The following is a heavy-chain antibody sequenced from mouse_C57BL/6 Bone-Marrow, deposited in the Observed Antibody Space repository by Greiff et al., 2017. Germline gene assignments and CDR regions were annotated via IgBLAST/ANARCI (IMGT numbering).Heavy chain of an antibody. V-gene: IGHV5-16*01. CDR2: INYDGSST. CDR1: GFTFSDYY. CDR3: ARERTGYFDY. D-gene: IGHD4-1*01. J-gene: IGHJ2*01. Sequence: DVKLVESEGGLVQPGSSMKLSCTASGFTFSDYYMAWVRQVPEKGLEWVANINYDGSSTYYLDSLKSRFIISRDNAKNILYLQMSSLKSEDTATYYCARERTGYFDYWGQGTTLTVSS.